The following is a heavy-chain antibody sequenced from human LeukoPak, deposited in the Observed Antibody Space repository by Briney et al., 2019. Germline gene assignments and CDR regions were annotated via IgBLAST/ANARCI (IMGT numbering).Heavy chain of an antibody. CDR2: ISGSGGTT. V-gene: IGHV3-23*01. J-gene: IGHJ4*02. D-gene: IGHD1-14*01. Sequence: GVSLRLSCAASGLTFSTYAMSWVRQAPGKGLEWVSTISGSGGTTYYADSVKGRFTISRDNSKNTLYLQMNSLRAEDTAVYYCAKDLRISYWGQGTLVTVSA. CDR1: GLTFSTYA. CDR3: AKDLRISY.